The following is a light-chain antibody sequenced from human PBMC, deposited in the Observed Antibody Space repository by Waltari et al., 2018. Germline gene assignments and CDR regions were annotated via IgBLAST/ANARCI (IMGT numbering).Light chain of an antibody. V-gene: IGLV3-21*04. CDR2: YDS. J-gene: IGLJ2*01. CDR1: TIAIKS. CDR3: QVWDNRSHHKI. Sequence: SYVLTQPPPVSVPPGGPARITCGAATIAIKSVTWYPQKPGQAPFLVIYYDSDRPSGIPERFSGSNSGNTATLTISRVEAGDEAAYYCQVWDNRSHHKIFGGGTKLTVL.